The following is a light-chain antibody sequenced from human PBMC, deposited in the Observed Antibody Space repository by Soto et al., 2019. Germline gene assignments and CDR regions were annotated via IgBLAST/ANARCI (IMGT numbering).Light chain of an antibody. V-gene: IGKV1-5*03. Sequence: DIQMTQSPSTLSASVGDRVTITCRASQSVTSWLAWYQQKPGKAPNLLIYKASNLDYGVSSRFSGSGYGTEFTLTISSLQPDDVATYYCQQYRGYSWTFGQGTKVDIK. CDR2: KAS. CDR1: QSVTSW. CDR3: QQYRGYSWT. J-gene: IGKJ1*01.